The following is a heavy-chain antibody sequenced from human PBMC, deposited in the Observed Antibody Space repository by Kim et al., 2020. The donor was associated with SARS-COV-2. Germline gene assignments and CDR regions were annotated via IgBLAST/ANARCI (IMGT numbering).Heavy chain of an antibody. CDR2: IKSKTDGGTT. CDR3: TTDRRGAYSSSWYEIWYYYYGMDV. Sequence: GGSLRLSCAASGFTFSNAWMSWVRQAPGKGLEWVGRIKSKTDGGTTDYAAPVKGRFTISRDDSKNTLYLQMSSLKTEDTAVYYCTTDRRGAYSSSWYEIWYYYYGMDVWGQGTTVTVSS. V-gene: IGHV3-15*01. J-gene: IGHJ6*02. D-gene: IGHD6-13*01. CDR1: GFTFSNAW.